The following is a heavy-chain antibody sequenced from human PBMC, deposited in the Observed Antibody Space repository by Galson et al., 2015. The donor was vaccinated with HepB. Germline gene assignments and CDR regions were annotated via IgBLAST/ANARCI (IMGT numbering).Heavy chain of an antibody. D-gene: IGHD3/OR15-3a*01. CDR3: VKGKYEAWTPAPEC. J-gene: IGHJ4*02. CDR2: IYCGGAFV. CDR1: GFSFEDSA. V-gene: IGHV3-9*01. Sequence: SLRLSCAVSGFSFEDSAMHWIRKAPGKGLEWVAGIYCGGAFVGYADSVKGRFTISRDNAKNPLFLHMKNLRGDDTAFYFCVKGKYEAWTPAPECWGQGALVTFSS.